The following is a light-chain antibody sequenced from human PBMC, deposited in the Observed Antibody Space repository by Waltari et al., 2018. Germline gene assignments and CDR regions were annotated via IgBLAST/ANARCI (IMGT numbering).Light chain of an antibody. Sequence: QSVLTQPPSVSAAPGQRVTITCSGSSSNIGKNYVSWHQQLPGTAPKLLIYDNNKRPSGIPDRFSGSKVGTSPTLGITGLQTGDEADYYCGTWDSSLSAVVFGGGTKLTVL. CDR2: DNN. J-gene: IGLJ2*01. CDR3: GTWDSSLSAVV. V-gene: IGLV1-51*01. CDR1: SSNIGKNY.